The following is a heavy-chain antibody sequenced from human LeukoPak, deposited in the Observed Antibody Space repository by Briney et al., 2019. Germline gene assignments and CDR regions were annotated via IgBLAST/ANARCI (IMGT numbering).Heavy chain of an antibody. J-gene: IGHJ4*02. Sequence: PGGSLRLSCAASGFTFSSYWMSWVRQAPGKGLEWVANIKQDGSEKYYVDSVKGRFTISKDNAKNSLYLQMNSLRAEDTAAYYCTRDGLQYYFDYWGQGTLVTVSS. CDR2: IKQDGSEK. V-gene: IGHV3-7*04. CDR1: GFTFSSYW. CDR3: TRDGLQYYFDY.